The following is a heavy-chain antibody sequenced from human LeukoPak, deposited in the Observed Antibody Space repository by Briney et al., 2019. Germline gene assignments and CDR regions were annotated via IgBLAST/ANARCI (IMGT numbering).Heavy chain of an antibody. CDR3: ASNLSWSYYNWFDP. CDR1: GGSVSSGSYY. CDR2: IYYSGST. Sequence: SETLSLTCTVSGGSVSSGSYYWSWIRQPPGKGLEWIGYIYYSGSTNYNPSLKSRVTISVDTSKNQFSLKLSSVTAADTAVYYCASNLSWSYYNWFDPWGQGTLVTVSS. V-gene: IGHV4-61*01. J-gene: IGHJ5*02. D-gene: IGHD1-26*01.